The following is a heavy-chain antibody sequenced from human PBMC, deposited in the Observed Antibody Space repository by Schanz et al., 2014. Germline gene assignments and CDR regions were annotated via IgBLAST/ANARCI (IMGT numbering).Heavy chain of an antibody. CDR3: ARDFSAYVGNYFDY. CDR1: GYTFTSYG. Sequence: QVQLVQSGAEVKKPGASVKVSCTASGYTFTSYGINWVRQAPGQGLEWMGWINGYNGHTLYAQKFQGRVTMTTDTSTSTSYMELTSLRFDDTAVYYCARDFSAYVGNYFDYWGQGTLVTVSS. J-gene: IGHJ4*02. V-gene: IGHV1-18*01. CDR2: INGYNGHT. D-gene: IGHD5-12*01.